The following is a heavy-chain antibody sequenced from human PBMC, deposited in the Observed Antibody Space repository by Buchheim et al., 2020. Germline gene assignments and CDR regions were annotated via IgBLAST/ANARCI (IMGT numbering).Heavy chain of an antibody. CDR3: ARVRPVMVRGVIIIIMDV. V-gene: IGHV1-2*02. CDR1: GYTFTGYY. D-gene: IGHD3-10*01. J-gene: IGHJ6*02. CDR2: INPNSGGT. Sequence: QVQLVQPGAEVKKPGASVKVSCKASGYTFTGYYMHWVRQAPGQGLEWMGWINPNSGGTNYAQKFQGRVTMTRDTSISTAYMELSSLRSEDTAVYYCARVRPVMVRGVIIIIMDVWGQGTT.